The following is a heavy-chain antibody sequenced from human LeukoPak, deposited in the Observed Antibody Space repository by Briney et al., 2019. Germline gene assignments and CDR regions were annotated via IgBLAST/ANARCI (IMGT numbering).Heavy chain of an antibody. CDR1: GFTFSSYG. CDR3: ATSLRLYYYDSSAYYAH. D-gene: IGHD3-22*01. CDR2: IWYDGSNK. J-gene: IGHJ4*02. Sequence: GRSLRLSCAASGFTFSSYGMHWVRQAPGKGLEWVAVIWYDGSNKYYADSVKGRFTISRDNSKNTLYLQMNSLRAEDTAVYYCATSLRLYYYDSSAYYAHWGQGTLVTVSS. V-gene: IGHV3-33*01.